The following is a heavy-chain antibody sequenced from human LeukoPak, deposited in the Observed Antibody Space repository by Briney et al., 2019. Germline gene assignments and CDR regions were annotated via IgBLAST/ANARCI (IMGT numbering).Heavy chain of an antibody. CDR3: GKTTVGYSSGQKPAWPVDY. V-gene: IGHV3-23*01. J-gene: IGHJ4*02. CDR1: GFTFGSHA. CDR2: IFGNGGSP. Sequence: GGSLRLSCEASGFTFGSHAMYWVRQAPGKGLEWDAGIFGNGGSPHYADSVKGRFTISRDNSRNTVYLQINSLRADDTAVYYCGKTTVGYSSGQKPAWPVDYWGQGTLVTVSS. D-gene: IGHD5-18*01.